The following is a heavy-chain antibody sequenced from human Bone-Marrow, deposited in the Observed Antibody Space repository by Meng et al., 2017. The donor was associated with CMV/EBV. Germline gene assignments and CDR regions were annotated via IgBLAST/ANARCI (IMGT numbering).Heavy chain of an antibody. D-gene: IGHD6-13*01. J-gene: IGHJ4*02. Sequence: GESLKISCAASGFTFSSYAMSWVRQAPGKGLEWVSAISGSGGSTYYADSVKGRFTISRDNSKNTLYLQMNSLRAEDTAVYYCAKGDPIAAAGTDWGQGTLVTVSS. CDR2: ISGSGGST. CDR1: GFTFSSYA. V-gene: IGHV3-23*01. CDR3: AKGDPIAAAGTD.